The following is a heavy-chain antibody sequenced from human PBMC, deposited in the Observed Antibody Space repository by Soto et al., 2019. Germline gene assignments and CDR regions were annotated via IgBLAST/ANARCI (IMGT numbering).Heavy chain of an antibody. Sequence: ASVKVSGTASGYSCTNNDVSWVRQATGQGLEWMGWMNPGSGDTGYAQKFQGRVTMTRDISIATAYMELSSLRSDDTAIYYCARMETSGSLNWFDPWGQGTLVTVA. CDR3: ARMETSGSLNWFDP. CDR2: MNPGSGDT. V-gene: IGHV1-8*01. D-gene: IGHD3-10*01. CDR1: GYSCTNND. J-gene: IGHJ5*02.